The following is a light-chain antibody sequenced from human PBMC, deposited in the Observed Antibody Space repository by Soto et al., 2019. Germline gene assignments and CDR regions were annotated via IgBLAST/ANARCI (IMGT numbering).Light chain of an antibody. Sequence: QSALTQPRSATGSPGQSVTISCTGTKNDIDVYDFVSWYQHHPGKAPRLIIYEVVQRPSGVPDRFSGSKSGNTASLTVSGLQAADEADYFCKSYAGSNTYVFGSGTKVTAL. J-gene: IGLJ1*01. CDR1: KNDIDVYDF. CDR2: EVV. CDR3: KSYAGSNTYV. V-gene: IGLV2-8*01.